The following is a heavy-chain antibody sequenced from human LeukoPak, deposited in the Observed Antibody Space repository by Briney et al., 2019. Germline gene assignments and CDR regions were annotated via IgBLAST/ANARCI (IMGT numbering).Heavy chain of an antibody. J-gene: IGHJ4*02. V-gene: IGHV3-30*02. CDR1: GFTFSSSC. CDR2: IRYDGSNK. D-gene: IGHD2-15*01. Sequence: GGSLRLSCAASGFTFSSSCMHWVRQAPGKGLEWVAFIRYDGSNKYYADSVKGRFTISRDNSKNTLYLQMNSLRAEDTAVYYCAKDPQIVVVVAANGGYWGQGTLVTVSS. CDR3: AKDPQIVVVVAANGGY.